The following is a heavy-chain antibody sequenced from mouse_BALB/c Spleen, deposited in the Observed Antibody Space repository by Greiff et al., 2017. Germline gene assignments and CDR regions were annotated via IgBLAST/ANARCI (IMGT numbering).Heavy chain of an antibody. CDR1: GFSLTSYD. J-gene: IGHJ2*01. CDR3: VRTYGSSYDYFDY. D-gene: IGHD1-1*01. Sequence: QVQLKESGPGLVAPSQSLSITCTVSGFSLTSYDISWIRQPPGKGLEWLGVIWTGGGTNYNSAFMSRLSISKDNSKSQVFLKMNSLQTDDTAIYYCVRTYGSSYDYFDYWGQGTTLTVSS. CDR2: IWTGGGT. V-gene: IGHV2-9-2*01.